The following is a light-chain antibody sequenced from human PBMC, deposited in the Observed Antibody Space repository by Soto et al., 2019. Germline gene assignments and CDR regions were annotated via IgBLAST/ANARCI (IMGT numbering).Light chain of an antibody. V-gene: IGLV2-8*01. J-gene: IGLJ1*01. CDR3: SSYAGSNNFGV. CDR1: SSDVGGYNY. CDR2: EVN. Sequence: QSALTQPPSASGSPGQSVTISCTGTSSDVGGYNYVSWYQQHPGKAPKLMIYEVNKRPSGVPDRFSCSKSGNTASLTVSGLQAEDEAYYYCSSYAGSNNFGVFGTGTKVTVL.